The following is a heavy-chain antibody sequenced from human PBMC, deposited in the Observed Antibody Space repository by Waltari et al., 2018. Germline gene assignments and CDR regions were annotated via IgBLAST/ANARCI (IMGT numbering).Heavy chain of an antibody. CDR3: SRAGGRRSPEFDY. J-gene: IGHJ4*02. Sequence: EVQLVESGGGVVHPGESLTLPCAASGFTFGNYSLNLVRQAPGKGLEWIADISTSSYSIHYADSVKGRFTISRDNAKNSLFLQMDNLRVEDTAVYFCSRAGGRRSPEFDYWGQGTLVTVSS. V-gene: IGHV3-48*04. D-gene: IGHD3-10*01. CDR1: GFTFGNYS. CDR2: ISTSSYSI.